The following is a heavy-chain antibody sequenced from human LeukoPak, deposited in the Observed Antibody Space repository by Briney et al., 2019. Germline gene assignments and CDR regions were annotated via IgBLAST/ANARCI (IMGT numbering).Heavy chain of an antibody. CDR1: GYTFTSYD. CDR3: ARGLFYSSSFPY. V-gene: IGHV1-8*03. Sequence: ASVKVSCKASGYTFTSYDINWVRQATGQGLEWMGWMNPNSGNTGYAQKFQGRVTITRNTSISTAYMELSSLRSEDTAVYYCARGLFYSSSFPYWGQGTLVTVSS. J-gene: IGHJ4*02. D-gene: IGHD6-6*01. CDR2: MNPNSGNT.